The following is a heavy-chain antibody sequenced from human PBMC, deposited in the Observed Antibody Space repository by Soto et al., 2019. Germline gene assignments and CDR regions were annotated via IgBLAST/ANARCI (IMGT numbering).Heavy chain of an antibody. Sequence: EGRLVESGGGLVQPGGSLRLSCAASGFTLSNDWMTWGRQAPGKGLEWVANIKKDGSKRSYLDSVRGRFTVSRDNAQNYLVLQMNSLRAEDTALYYCARDVSPGSSNLYCDAFDIWGQWTMVTVSS. CDR1: GFTLSNDW. CDR2: IKKDGSKR. J-gene: IGHJ3*02. V-gene: IGHV3-7*05. D-gene: IGHD6-13*01. CDR3: ARDVSPGSSNLYCDAFDI.